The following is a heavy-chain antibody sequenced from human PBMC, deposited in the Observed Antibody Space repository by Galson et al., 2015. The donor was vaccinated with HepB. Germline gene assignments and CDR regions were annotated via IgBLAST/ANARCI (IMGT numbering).Heavy chain of an antibody. Sequence: SVKVSCKASGYTFTSYYMHWVRQAPGQGLEWMGIMNPSGGNTNYAQKLQGRVTMTRDTSTSTVYMELSSLRSEDTAVYYCARGLYGDTAMVDNVVDVWGQGTMVTVSS. V-gene: IGHV1-46*04. CDR1: GYTFTSYY. J-gene: IGHJ3*01. D-gene: IGHD5-18*01. CDR3: ARGLYGDTAMVDNVVDV. CDR2: MNPSGGNT.